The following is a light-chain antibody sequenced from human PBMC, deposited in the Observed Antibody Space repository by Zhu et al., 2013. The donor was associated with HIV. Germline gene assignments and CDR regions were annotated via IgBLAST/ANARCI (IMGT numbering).Light chain of an antibody. Sequence: EIVMTQSPGTLSVSPGERATLSCRASQSVSRDLVWYQQRPGQAPRLLIYGASNRATGIPDRFSGTGSGTDFTLTISRLEPEDSAVYYCQQYGNSPPYSFGQGTRLEIK. CDR2: GAS. CDR1: QSVSRD. J-gene: IGKJ2*03. CDR3: QQYGNSPPYS. V-gene: IGKV3-20*01.